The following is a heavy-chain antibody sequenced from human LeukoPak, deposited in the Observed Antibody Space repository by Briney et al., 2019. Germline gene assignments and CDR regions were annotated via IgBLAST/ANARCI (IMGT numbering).Heavy chain of an antibody. D-gene: IGHD2-21*01. Sequence: SETLSLTCAVYGGSFSGYYWSWIRQPAGKGLEYLGRISSTGSTSYNPSLRSRVTISADTSKNHFSLKLTSVTAADTAVYYCASRTMYCGGDCLHDAFDIWGQGTMVTVSS. V-gene: IGHV4-59*10. J-gene: IGHJ3*02. CDR3: ASRTMYCGGDCLHDAFDI. CDR2: ISSTGST. CDR1: GGSFSGYY.